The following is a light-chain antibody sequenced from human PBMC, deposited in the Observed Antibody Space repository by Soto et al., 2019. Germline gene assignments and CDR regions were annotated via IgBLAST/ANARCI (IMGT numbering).Light chain of an antibody. CDR3: QQYNNWQT. J-gene: IGKJ2*01. CDR2: GAS. Sequence: EIVLTQSPATLSVSPGERVTLSCRASQSIGSNLAWYQQKPGQAPRLLIYGASTRATDIPARFSGSGSGTEFALTISSLQSEDFAVYYCQQYNNWQTFGQGTKVDIK. V-gene: IGKV3D-15*01. CDR1: QSIGSN.